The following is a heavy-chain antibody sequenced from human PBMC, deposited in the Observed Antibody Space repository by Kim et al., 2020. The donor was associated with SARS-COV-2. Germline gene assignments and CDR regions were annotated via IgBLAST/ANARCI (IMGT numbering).Heavy chain of an antibody. J-gene: IGHJ4*02. V-gene: IGHV4-31*03. CDR3: AKDHTSGSWYGLDY. CDR2: ISYTGTA. D-gene: IGHD6-13*01. CDR1: GGSISSTNSW. Sequence: SETLSLTCTVYGGSISSTNSWWSWIRQHPGKGLEWIGYISYTGTAYYNPSLKSRPIMSVDTSNNQFSLILNSVTAADTAMYYCAKDHTSGSWYGLDYWGQGILVTVSS.